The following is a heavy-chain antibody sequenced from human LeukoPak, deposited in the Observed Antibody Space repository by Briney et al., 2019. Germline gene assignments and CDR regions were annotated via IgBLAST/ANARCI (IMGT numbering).Heavy chain of an antibody. CDR2: MSYDGSNK. CDR3: ARGEMYYYDSSGADY. Sequence: GGSLRLSCAASGFTLSRYGMHWVRQAPGKGLEWVTVMSYDGSNKYYADSVKGRFTISRDNAKNSLYLQMNSLRAEDTAVYYCARGEMYYYDSSGADYWGQGTLVTVSS. J-gene: IGHJ4*02. V-gene: IGHV3-30*03. D-gene: IGHD3-22*01. CDR1: GFTLSRYG.